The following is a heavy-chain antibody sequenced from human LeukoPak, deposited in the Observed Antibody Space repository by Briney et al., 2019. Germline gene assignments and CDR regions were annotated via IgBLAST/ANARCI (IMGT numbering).Heavy chain of an antibody. Sequence: SETLSLTCTVSGGSIVGYHWSWIRQPPGKGLEWIGYMYYTGSTNYNPSLKSRVTISVDTSKSQFPLNLSSVTAADTAVYYCARSGTFDQWGQGTLVTVSS. D-gene: IGHD1-26*01. CDR2: MYYTGST. J-gene: IGHJ4*02. V-gene: IGHV4-59*01. CDR3: ARSGTFDQ. CDR1: GGSIVGYH.